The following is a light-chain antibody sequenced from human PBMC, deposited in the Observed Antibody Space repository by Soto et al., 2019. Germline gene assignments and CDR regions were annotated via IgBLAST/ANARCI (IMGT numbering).Light chain of an antibody. CDR2: DVS. CDR3: NSYTSSSTYV. J-gene: IGLJ1*01. Sequence: QSALTQPASVSGSPGQSITISCTGTSSDVGRYNYVSWYQQHPGEVPKLIIHDVSDRPSGVSDRFSDSKSDNTASLTISGLQAEDEADYYCNSYTSSSTYVFGTGTKVTV. V-gene: IGLV2-14*01. CDR1: SSDVGRYNY.